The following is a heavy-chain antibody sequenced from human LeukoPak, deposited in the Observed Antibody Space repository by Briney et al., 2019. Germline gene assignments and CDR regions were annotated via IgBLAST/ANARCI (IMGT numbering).Heavy chain of an antibody. V-gene: IGHV3-21*01. J-gene: IGHJ3*02. CDR3: ARDLITMIVVPITTGAFDI. CDR2: ITSSSTYI. D-gene: IGHD3-22*01. Sequence: TGGSLRLSCAASGFTFNNYNMNWVRQAPGKALEWVSSITSSSTYIFYADSVKGRFTISRDNAKNSLYLQMNSLRAEDTAVYYCARDLITMIVVPITTGAFDIWGQGTMVTVSS. CDR1: GFTFNNYN.